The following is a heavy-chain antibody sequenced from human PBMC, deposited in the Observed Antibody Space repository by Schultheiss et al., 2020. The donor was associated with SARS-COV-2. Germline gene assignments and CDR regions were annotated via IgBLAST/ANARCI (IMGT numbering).Heavy chain of an antibody. CDR1: GGSFSGYY. CDR3: ARAGLRGLDY. CDR2: IYTSGST. Sequence: SETLSLTCAVYGGSFSGYYWSWIRQPAGKGLEWIGRIYTSGSTNYNPSLKSRVTMSVDTSKNQFSLKLSSVTAADTAVYYCARAGLRGLDYWGQGTLVTVSS. J-gene: IGHJ4*02. V-gene: IGHV4-59*10. D-gene: IGHD3-10*01.